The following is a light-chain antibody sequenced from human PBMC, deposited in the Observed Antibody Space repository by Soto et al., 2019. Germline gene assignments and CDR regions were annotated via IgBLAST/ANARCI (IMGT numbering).Light chain of an antibody. CDR3: AAWHYRPSPYV. J-gene: IGLJ1*01. CDR2: TNS. V-gene: IGLV1-44*01. Sequence: QSVLAEPPSGVGTSGRSVTISCSGSSSNIGGSSVNWYQHLPGTAPKLLIYTNSRRPSGVPDRFSGSKSGTSASLTISGPXSEDEALYYCAAWHYRPSPYVFGTGPKVT. CDR1: SSNIGGSS.